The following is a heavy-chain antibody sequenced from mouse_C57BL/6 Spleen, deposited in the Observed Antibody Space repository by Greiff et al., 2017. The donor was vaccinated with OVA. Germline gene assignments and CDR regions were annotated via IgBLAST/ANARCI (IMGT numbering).Heavy chain of an antibody. CDR1: GYSITSGYY. Sequence: DVKLQESGPGLVKPSQSLSLTCSVTGYSITSGYYWNWIRQFPGNKLEWMGYISYDGSNNYNPSLKNRISITRDTSKNQFFLKLNSVTTEDTATYYCAITTVVYFDYWGQGTTLTVSS. CDR2: ISYDGSN. CDR3: AITTVVYFDY. J-gene: IGHJ2*01. V-gene: IGHV3-6*01. D-gene: IGHD1-1*01.